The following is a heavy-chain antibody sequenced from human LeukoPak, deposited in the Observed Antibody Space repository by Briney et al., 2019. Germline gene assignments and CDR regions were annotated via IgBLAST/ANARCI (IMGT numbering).Heavy chain of an antibody. CDR1: GGSFSGYY. CDR2: INHSGST. J-gene: IGHJ3*02. CDR3: ARRRGYSSSWYCGPGWHDAFDI. Sequence: SETLSLTCAVYGGSFSGYYWSWIRQPPGKGLEWIGEINHSGSTNYNPSLKSRVTISVDTSKNQFSLKLSSVTAADTAVYYCARRRGYSSSWYCGPGWHDAFDIWGQGTMVTVSS. D-gene: IGHD6-13*01. V-gene: IGHV4-34*01.